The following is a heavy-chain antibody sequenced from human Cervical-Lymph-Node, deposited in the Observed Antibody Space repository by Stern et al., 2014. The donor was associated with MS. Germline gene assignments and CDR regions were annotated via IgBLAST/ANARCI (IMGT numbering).Heavy chain of an antibody. D-gene: IGHD1-26*01. V-gene: IGHV5-51*01. CDR3: AALVRGSYFY. J-gene: IGHJ4*02. Sequence: EVQLVESGAEMKKPGESLKISCKGSGYSFTLYWIGRVRQMHGKGLECMCIIYPGDSDTRYSPSFQGQVTISADKSISTAYLQWSSLKASDTAMYYCAALVRGSYFYWGQGTLVTVSS. CDR1: GYSFTLYW. CDR2: IYPGDSDT.